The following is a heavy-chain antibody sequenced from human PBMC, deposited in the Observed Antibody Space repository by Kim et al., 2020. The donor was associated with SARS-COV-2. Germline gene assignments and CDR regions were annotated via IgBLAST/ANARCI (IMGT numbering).Heavy chain of an antibody. CDR3: AKTSGNWGTFDI. V-gene: IGHV3-23*01. CDR1: GFTFSSYA. Sequence: GALRLSCAASGFTFSSYAMSCVRQAPGKGLEWVSIISGNGGSAYYADSVKGRFTISRDNSKNTLYLQLNSLRGEDTAVYFCAKTSGNWGTFDIWGQGTMVTVSS. D-gene: IGHD3-10*01. CDR2: ISGNGGSA. J-gene: IGHJ3*02.